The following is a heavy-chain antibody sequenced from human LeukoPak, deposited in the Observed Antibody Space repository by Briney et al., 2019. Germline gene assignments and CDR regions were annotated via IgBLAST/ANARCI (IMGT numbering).Heavy chain of an antibody. CDR3: ARGTLTTVRPFDY. CDR1: DYTFTSYA. CDR2: ISGHNGKT. D-gene: IGHD4-11*01. J-gene: IGHJ4*02. V-gene: IGHV1-18*01. Sequence: ASVKVSCKASDYTFTSYAISWVRQAPGQGLEWMGWISGHNGKTNYAQKFQGRVTMTTDTSTSTAYMELKSLRSDDTAVYYCARGTLTTVRPFDYWGQGTLVTVSS.